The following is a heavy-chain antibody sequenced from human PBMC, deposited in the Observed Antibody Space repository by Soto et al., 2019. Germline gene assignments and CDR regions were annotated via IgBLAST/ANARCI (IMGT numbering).Heavy chain of an antibody. D-gene: IGHD6-13*01. Sequence: QLQLQESGPGLVKPSETLSLSCTVSGGSITSSFYWGWIRQPPGKGLEWIGSIYGTGNTYYNPSLKGRVTISADTSKNQFSVNLISVTAADTAVYYCRSSSRYSTDVWGQGATVTVSS. CDR3: RSSSRYSTDV. J-gene: IGHJ6*02. CDR2: IYGTGNT. V-gene: IGHV4-39*01. CDR1: GGSITSSFY.